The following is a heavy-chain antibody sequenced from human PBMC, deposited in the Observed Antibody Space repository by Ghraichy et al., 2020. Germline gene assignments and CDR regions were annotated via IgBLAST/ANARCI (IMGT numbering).Heavy chain of an antibody. CDR2: INNDGSST. CDR1: GFTFSIYW. D-gene: IGHD6-19*01. V-gene: IGHV3-74*01. CDR3: ARDNHDIALADS. Sequence: GGSLRLSCAASGFTFSIYWMHWVRQAPGKGLVWVSRINNDGSSTNYADYVKGRFTISRDNVKNTLYLEMNSLRADDTAVYYCARDNHDIALADSWGQGTLVTVSS. J-gene: IGHJ4*02.